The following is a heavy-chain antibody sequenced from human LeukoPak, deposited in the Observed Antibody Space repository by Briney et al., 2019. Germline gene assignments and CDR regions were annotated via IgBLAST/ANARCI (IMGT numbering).Heavy chain of an antibody. CDR2: ISAYNGNT. Sequence: ASVKVSCKASGYTFTSYGISWVRQAPGQGLEWMGWISAYNGNTNYAQKLQGRVTMTTDTSTSTAYMELRSLRSDDTAVYYCARDARGRGLLWFGEPIKYDYWGQGTLVTVSS. CDR3: ARDARGRGLLWFGEPIKYDY. J-gene: IGHJ4*02. CDR1: GYTFTSYG. D-gene: IGHD3-10*01. V-gene: IGHV1-18*01.